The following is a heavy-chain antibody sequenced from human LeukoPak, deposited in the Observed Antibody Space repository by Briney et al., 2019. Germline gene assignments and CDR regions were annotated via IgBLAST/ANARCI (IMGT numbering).Heavy chain of an antibody. CDR2: IYHSGST. Sequence: PSETLSLTCTVSGYSISSGYYWGWIRQPPGKGLEWIGSIYHSGSTYYNPSLKSRVTISVDTSKNQFSLKLSSVTAADTAVYYCARGNLLWFGEFDYWGQGTLVTVSS. J-gene: IGHJ4*02. CDR3: ARGNLLWFGEFDY. D-gene: IGHD3-10*01. CDR1: GYSISSGYY. V-gene: IGHV4-38-2*02.